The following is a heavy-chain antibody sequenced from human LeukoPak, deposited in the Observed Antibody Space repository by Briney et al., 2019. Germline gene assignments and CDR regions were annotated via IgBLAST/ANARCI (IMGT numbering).Heavy chain of an antibody. CDR1: GFTFSSYA. CDR3: AREVRSDGDYFDY. Sequence: GGSLRLSCAVSGFTFSSYAMHWVRQAPGKGLEWVAVISYDGSNKYYADSVKGRFTISRDNSKNTLYLQMNSLRAEDTAVYYCAREVRSDGDYFDYWGQGTLVTVSS. D-gene: IGHD4-17*01. J-gene: IGHJ4*02. V-gene: IGHV3-30*04. CDR2: ISYDGSNK.